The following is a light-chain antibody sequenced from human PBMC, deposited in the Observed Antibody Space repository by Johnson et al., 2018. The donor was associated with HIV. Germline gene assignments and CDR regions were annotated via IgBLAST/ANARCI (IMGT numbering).Light chain of an antibody. CDR2: DNN. CDR3: GTWDSSLSAYV. J-gene: IGLJ1*01. Sequence: QSVLTQPPSVSAAPGQKVTISCSGSNSNIGNNYVSWYQQLPGKAPKLLIYDNNKRPSGIPDRFSGSKSGTSATLGITGLQTGDEADYYCGTWDSSLSAYVFGTGTKVTVL. V-gene: IGLV1-51*01. CDR1: NSNIGNNY.